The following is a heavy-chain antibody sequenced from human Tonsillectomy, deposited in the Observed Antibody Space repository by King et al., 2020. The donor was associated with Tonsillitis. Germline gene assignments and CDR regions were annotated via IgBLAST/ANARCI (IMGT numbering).Heavy chain of an antibody. CDR3: VREGYGSGIYTPY. J-gene: IGHJ4*02. Sequence: QLQLQESGPGLVKPSQTLSLTCAVSGGSISSSDHSWSWIRQPPGKRLEWIGYIFYTGNTRYNPSLKSRVTMSVDTSKNQFSLNLNSVTAADTAVYHCVREGYGSGIYTPYWGQGILVTVSS. CDR2: IFYTGNT. CDR1: GGSISSSDHS. D-gene: IGHD3-10*01. V-gene: IGHV4-30-4*07.